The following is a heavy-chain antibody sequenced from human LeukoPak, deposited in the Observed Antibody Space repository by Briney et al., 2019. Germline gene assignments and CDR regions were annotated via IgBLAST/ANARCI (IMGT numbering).Heavy chain of an antibody. CDR1: GGSISSYY. D-gene: IGHD3-10*01. CDR2: IYYSGST. CDR3: ARDRSMVRGGYYYGMDV. Sequence: PSEPLSLTCTVSGGSISSYYWSWIRQPPGKGLEWIGYIYYSGSTNYNPSLKSRVTISVDTSKNQFSLKLSSVTAADTAVYYCARDRSMVRGGYYYGMDVWGQGTTVTVSS. J-gene: IGHJ6*02. V-gene: IGHV4-59*01.